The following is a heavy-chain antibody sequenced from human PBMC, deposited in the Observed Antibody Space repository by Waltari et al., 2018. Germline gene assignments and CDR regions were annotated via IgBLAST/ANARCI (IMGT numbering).Heavy chain of an antibody. Sequence: QVQLVESGGGVVQPGRSLRLSCAASGFTFSSYAMHWVRQAPGKGLEWVAVISYDGSNKYYADSVKGRFTISRDKSKNTLYLQMNSLRAEDTAVYYCARPDYDILGFDPWGQGTLVTVSS. V-gene: IGHV3-30*01. D-gene: IGHD3-9*01. CDR3: ARPDYDILGFDP. J-gene: IGHJ5*02. CDR2: ISYDGSNK. CDR1: GFTFSSYA.